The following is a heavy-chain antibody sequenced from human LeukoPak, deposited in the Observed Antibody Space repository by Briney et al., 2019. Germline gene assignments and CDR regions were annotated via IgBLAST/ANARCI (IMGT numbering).Heavy chain of an antibody. CDR2: INPNSGGT. V-gene: IGHV1-2*02. J-gene: IGHJ4*02. D-gene: IGHD3-9*01. CDR1: GYTFTGYY. CDR3: ARDHYDILTGPIPTPDY. Sequence: GASVKVSCKASGYTFTGYYMHWVRQAPGQGLEWMGWINPNSGGTNYAQKFQGRVTMTRDTSISTAYMELSRLRSDDTAVYYCARDHYDILTGPIPTPDYWGQGTLVTVSS.